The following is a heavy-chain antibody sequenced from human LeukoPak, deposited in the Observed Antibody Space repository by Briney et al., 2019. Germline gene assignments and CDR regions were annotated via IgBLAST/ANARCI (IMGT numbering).Heavy chain of an antibody. CDR1: GYTFTSYY. V-gene: IGHV1-46*01. CDR2: INPSVGST. J-gene: IGHJ4*02. D-gene: IGHD2-15*01. Sequence: ASVKVSCKASGYTFTSYYMHWVRQAPRQGLEWMVIINPSVGSTSYAQKFQVRVTMTRDMPTSTVYMELSSLRSEDTAVYYCARVRGSGYCSGGSCFVFDYWGQGTLVTVSS. CDR3: ARVRGSGYCSGGSCFVFDY.